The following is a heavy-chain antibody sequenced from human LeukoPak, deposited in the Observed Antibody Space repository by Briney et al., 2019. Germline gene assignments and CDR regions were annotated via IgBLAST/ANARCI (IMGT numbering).Heavy chain of an antibody. CDR2: INHSGST. CDR1: GGSFSSYY. Sequence: SETLSLTCAVYGGSFSSYYWSWIRQPPGKGLEWIGEINHSGSTNYNPSLKSRVTISVDTSKNQFSLKVGSVTAADTAVYYCARGGNSWYADYWGQGNLVTVSS. CDR3: ARGGNSWYADY. D-gene: IGHD6-13*01. V-gene: IGHV4-34*01. J-gene: IGHJ4*02.